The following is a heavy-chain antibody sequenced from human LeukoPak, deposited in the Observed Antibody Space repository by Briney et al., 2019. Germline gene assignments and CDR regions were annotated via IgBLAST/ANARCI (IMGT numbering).Heavy chain of an antibody. Sequence: GGSLRLSCAASGFTFSSYAMGWVRQAPGKGLEWVSTISGSGGSTYYADFVKGRFTISRDNSKNTLHPQVNSLRADDTAVYHCAKGYSIDYWGEGTLVTVSS. CDR2: ISGSGGST. CDR3: AKGYSIDY. J-gene: IGHJ4*02. CDR1: GFTFSSYA. V-gene: IGHV3-23*01. D-gene: IGHD2-15*01.